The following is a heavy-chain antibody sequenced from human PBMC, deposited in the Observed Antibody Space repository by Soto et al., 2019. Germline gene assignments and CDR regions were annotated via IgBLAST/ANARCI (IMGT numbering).Heavy chain of an antibody. D-gene: IGHD5-18*01. CDR3: ARDRGYSYGYYYYGMDV. J-gene: IGHJ6*02. V-gene: IGHV4-31*03. Sequence: QVQLQESGPGLVKPSPTLSLTCTVSGGSISSGGYYWSWIRQHPGKGLEWIGYIYYSGSTYYNPSLKSRVTISVDTSKNQFSLKLSSVTAADTAVYYCARDRGYSYGYYYYGMDVWGQGTTVTVSS. CDR2: IYYSGST. CDR1: GGSISSGGYY.